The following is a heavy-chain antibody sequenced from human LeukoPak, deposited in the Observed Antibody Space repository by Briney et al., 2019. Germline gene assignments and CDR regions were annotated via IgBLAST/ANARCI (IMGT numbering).Heavy chain of an antibody. CDR2: IRYDGSNK. CDR3: AKDPGGSYSGGY. V-gene: IGHV3-30*02. D-gene: IGHD1-26*01. CDR1: GFTFSSYG. J-gene: IGHJ4*02. Sequence: GGSLRLSCAASGFTFSSYGMHWVRQAPGKGLEWVAFIRYDGSNKYFADSLKGRFTISRDNSENTLYLQMNSLRAEDTAVYYCAKDPGGSYSGGYWGQGTLVTVSS.